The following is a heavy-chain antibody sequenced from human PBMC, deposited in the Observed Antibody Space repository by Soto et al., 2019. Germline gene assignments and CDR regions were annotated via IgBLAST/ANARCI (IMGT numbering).Heavy chain of an antibody. Sequence: QVQLKESGPGLVKPSDTLSLTCAVSGYSISSSNWWGWIRQPPGKGLEWIGYIYYSGTTYYNPSLKSRVTMSVDTSKNQFALKLTSVTAVDTAVYYCARREIQGPIDYWGQGTLVTVSS. CDR2: IYYSGTT. CDR3: ARREIQGPIDY. V-gene: IGHV4-28*01. D-gene: IGHD1-26*01. J-gene: IGHJ4*02. CDR1: GYSISSSNW.